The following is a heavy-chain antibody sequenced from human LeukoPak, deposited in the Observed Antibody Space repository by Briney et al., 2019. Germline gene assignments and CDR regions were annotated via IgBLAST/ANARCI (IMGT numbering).Heavy chain of an antibody. CDR1: EFTVSSNY. D-gene: IGHD2-21*01. CDR3: ARTISDAFDI. V-gene: IGHV3-53*01. Sequence: GGSLRLSCAASEFTVSSNYMSWVRRAPGKGLEWVSVIYSGGSTYYADSVKGRFTISRDNSKDTLYLQMNSLRAEDTAVYYCARTISDAFDIWGQGTMVTVSS. J-gene: IGHJ3*02. CDR2: IYSGGST.